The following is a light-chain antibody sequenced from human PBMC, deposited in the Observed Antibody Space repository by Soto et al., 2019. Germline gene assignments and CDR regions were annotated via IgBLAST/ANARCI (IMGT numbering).Light chain of an antibody. V-gene: IGLV2-14*03. CDR1: SSDVGGYNF. CDR2: HVS. CDR3: ASYSGSNTFV. Sequence: QSALTQPASVSGSPGQSITISCIGTSSDVGGYNFVSWYQQHPGKVPKLMIYHVSDRPSGLSHRFSGSKSGNTASLTISGLQAEDEADYYCASYSGSNTFVFGGGTQLTVL. J-gene: IGLJ7*01.